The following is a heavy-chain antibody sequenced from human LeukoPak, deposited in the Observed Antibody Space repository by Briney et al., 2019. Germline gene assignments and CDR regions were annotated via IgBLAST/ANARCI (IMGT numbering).Heavy chain of an antibody. Sequence: SETLSLTCTVSGGSISSGSYYWSWIRQPAGKGLEWIGRIYTGGSTNYNPSLKSRVTISVDTSKNQLSLKLSSVTAADTAVYYCARAPKKAYYFDYWGQGTLVTVSS. CDR2: IYTGGST. CDR3: ARAPKKAYYFDY. CDR1: GGSISSGSYY. V-gene: IGHV4-61*02. J-gene: IGHJ4*02.